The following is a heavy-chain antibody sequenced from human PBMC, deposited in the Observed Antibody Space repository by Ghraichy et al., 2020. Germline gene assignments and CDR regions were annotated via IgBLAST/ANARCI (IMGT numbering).Heavy chain of an antibody. Sequence: GGSLRLSCAASGFTFSSYWMSWVRQAPGKGLEWVANIKQDGSEKYYVDSVKGRFTISRDNAKNSLYLQMNSLRAEDTAVYYCAREAVDVAAIGDFDYWGQGTLVTVSS. CDR1: GFTFSSYW. V-gene: IGHV3-7*01. CDR2: IKQDGSEK. D-gene: IGHD2-15*01. CDR3: AREAVDVAAIGDFDY. J-gene: IGHJ4*02.